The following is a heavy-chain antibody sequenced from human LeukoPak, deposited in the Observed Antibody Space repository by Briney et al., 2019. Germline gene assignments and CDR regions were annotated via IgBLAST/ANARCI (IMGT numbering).Heavy chain of an antibody. Sequence: PSETLSLTCTVAGGSISSDYWSWIRQPPGKGRGWIGYIYYSGSNYYNPSLQSRVTISVDTSTNQFSVKLSSVTAADTAVYYCARNAYSGSGGLDYWGQGTLVTVSS. CDR3: ARNAYSGSGGLDY. D-gene: IGHD3-10*01. J-gene: IGHJ4*02. CDR2: IYYSGSN. V-gene: IGHV4-59*12. CDR1: GGSISSDY.